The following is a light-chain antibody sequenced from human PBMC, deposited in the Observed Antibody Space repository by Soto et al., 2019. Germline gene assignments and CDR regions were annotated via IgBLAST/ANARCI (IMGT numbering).Light chain of an antibody. CDR2: ATS. V-gene: IGKV1-16*01. CDR3: QQYDSYPRT. Sequence: DIQMTQSPSSLSASVGDRATITCRASQGISKYIGWFQQKPGKAPQSLIYATSRLQSGVPTRFSGSGSGTDFTLTISSLQPEDFATYYCQQYDSYPRTFGQGTKLE. J-gene: IGKJ2*01. CDR1: QGISKY.